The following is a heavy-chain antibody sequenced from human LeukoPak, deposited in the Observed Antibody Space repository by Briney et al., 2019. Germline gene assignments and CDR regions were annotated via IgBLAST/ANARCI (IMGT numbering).Heavy chain of an antibody. CDR2: IYPGDSDT. V-gene: IGHV5-51*01. CDR1: GNIFTSYW. J-gene: IGHJ4*02. D-gene: IGHD4-17*01. CDR3: ARSRDYDFDS. Sequence: GESLKISCKASGNIFTSYWVGWVRQMPGKGLEWLGIIYPGDSDTRYSPSFQGQVTISADKSITTAYLQWSSLKASDTAMYYCARSRDYDFDSWGQGTLVTVSS.